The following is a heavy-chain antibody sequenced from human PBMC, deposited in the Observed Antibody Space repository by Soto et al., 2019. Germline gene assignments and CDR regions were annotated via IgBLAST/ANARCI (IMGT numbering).Heavy chain of an antibody. J-gene: IGHJ6*02. V-gene: IGHV4-31*03. CDR1: GASISSGGYY. Sequence: TLSLTCTVSGASISSGGYYWSWIRQHPGKGLEWIGYIYYSGYTYYNPSLKSRVTISLDTSKNQFSLKLSSVTDADKAVYYCASFLKQQMSNSGMDVCGQVSTVTVS. D-gene: IGHD6-13*01. CDR2: IYYSGYT. CDR3: ASFLKQQMSNSGMDV.